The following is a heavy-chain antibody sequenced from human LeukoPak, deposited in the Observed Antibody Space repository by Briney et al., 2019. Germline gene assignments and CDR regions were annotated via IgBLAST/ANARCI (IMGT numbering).Heavy chain of an antibody. J-gene: IGHJ4*02. Sequence: GGSLRLSCAASGFTFSWYSMNWVGQAPGKGLEWVSSISSSSSYIYYADSVKGRFTISRDNAKNSLYLQMNSLRTEDTAIYYCATAGDGYDSSFDYWGQGTLVTVSS. CDR1: GFTFSWYS. CDR3: ATAGDGYDSSFDY. V-gene: IGHV3-21*01. D-gene: IGHD5-12*01. CDR2: ISSSSSYI.